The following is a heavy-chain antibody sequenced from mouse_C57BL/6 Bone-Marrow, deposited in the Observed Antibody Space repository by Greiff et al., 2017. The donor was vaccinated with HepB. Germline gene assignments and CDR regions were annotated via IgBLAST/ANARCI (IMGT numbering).Heavy chain of an antibody. J-gene: IGHJ1*03. CDR3: ARRGLYYGSSYWYFDV. Sequence: QVQLKQSGAELARPGASVKMSCKASGYTFTSYTMHWVKQRPGQGLEWIGYINPSSGYTKYNQKFKDKATLTADKSSSTAYMQLSSLTSEDSAVYYCARRGLYYGSSYWYFDVWGTGTTVTVSS. CDR1: GYTFTSYT. CDR2: INPSSGYT. D-gene: IGHD1-1*01. V-gene: IGHV1-4*01.